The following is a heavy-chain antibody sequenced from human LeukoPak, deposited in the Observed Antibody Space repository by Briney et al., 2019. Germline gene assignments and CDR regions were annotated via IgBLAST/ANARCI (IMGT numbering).Heavy chain of an antibody. CDR1: GGSISSNNW. J-gene: IGHJ4*02. Sequence: PSGTLSLTCAVSGGSISSNNWWSWIRQPPGKGLEWIGEIYHSGSTNYNPSLKSRVNISVDKSKSQFSLKLSSVTAADTAVYYCERDPQLGPFDYWGQGTLVTVSS. CDR2: IYHSGST. V-gene: IGHV4-4*02. D-gene: IGHD6-6*01. CDR3: ERDPQLGPFDY.